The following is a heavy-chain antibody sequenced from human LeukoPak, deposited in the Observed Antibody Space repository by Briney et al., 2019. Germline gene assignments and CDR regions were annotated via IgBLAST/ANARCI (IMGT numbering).Heavy chain of an antibody. D-gene: IGHD2-2*02. CDR1: GGTFSSYA. V-gene: IGHV1-69*05. J-gene: IGHJ6*03. CDR2: IIPIFGTA. CDR3: ARDDCSSTSYYMGGYYYYYMDV. Sequence: ASVKVSCKASGGTFSSYAISWVRQAPGQGLEWMGGIIPIFGTANYAQKFQGRVTITTDESTSTAYMELSSLRSEDTAVYYCARDDCSSTSYYMGGYYYYYMDVWGKGTTVTVPS.